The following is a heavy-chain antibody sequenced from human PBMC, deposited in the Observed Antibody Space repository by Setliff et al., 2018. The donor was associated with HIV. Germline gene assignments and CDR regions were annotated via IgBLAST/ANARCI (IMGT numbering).Heavy chain of an antibody. Sequence: EASVKVSCKASGYTFTSYAMHWVRQAPGQRLEWMGWINAGNGNTKYSQKFQGRVTITRDTSASTAYMELSSLRSEDTAVYYCARAEFLEWPFDYWGQGTLVTVSS. CDR1: GYTFTSYA. CDR3: ARAEFLEWPFDY. D-gene: IGHD3-3*01. CDR2: INAGNGNT. V-gene: IGHV1-3*01. J-gene: IGHJ4*02.